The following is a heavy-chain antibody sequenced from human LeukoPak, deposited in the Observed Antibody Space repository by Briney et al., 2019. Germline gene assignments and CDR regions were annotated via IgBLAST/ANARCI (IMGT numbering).Heavy chain of an antibody. CDR2: ISAYNGNT. CDR1: GYTFTSYG. J-gene: IGHJ4*02. V-gene: IGHV1-18*01. D-gene: IGHD3-10*01. Sequence: ASVKVSCKASGYTFTSYGISWVRQAPGQGLEWMGWISAYNGNTNYAQKLQGRVTMTTDTSTSTAYMELRSLRSDDTAVYYCARDLGRYGSGSYGSDYWGQGTLVTVSS. CDR3: ARDLGRYGSGSYGSDY.